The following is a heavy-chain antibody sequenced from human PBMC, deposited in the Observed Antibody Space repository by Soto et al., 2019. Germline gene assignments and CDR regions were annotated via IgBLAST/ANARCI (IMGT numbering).Heavy chain of an antibody. CDR2: IDTSGAGT. V-gene: IGHV3-23*05. CDR3: AKRYCGSTSCSGGRAFDY. CDR1: GFTFRSCP. Sequence: EVQLLESGGGLVEPGGSLRLSCAASGFTFRSCPMSWVRQAPGKGLEWVSAIDTSGAGTYYVDSVRGRFTISRDNSKNTLFLRMDSLRAEDTALYYCAKRYCGSTSCSGGRAFDYWVQGTLVTVSS. J-gene: IGHJ4*02. D-gene: IGHD2-2*01.